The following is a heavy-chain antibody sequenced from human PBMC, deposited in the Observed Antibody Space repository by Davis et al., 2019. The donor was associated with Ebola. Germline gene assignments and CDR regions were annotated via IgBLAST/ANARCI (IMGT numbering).Heavy chain of an antibody. CDR1: GYSFTSYW. V-gene: IGHV5-51*01. J-gene: IGHJ3*02. D-gene: IGHD1-7*01. CDR2: IYPGDSDT. Sequence: GESLKISCKGSGYSFTSYWIGWVRQMPGKGLEWMGIIYPGDSDTRYSPSFQGQVTISADKSISTAYLQWSSLKASDTAMYYCARHIHPGYNWNSDAFDIWGQGTMVTVSS. CDR3: ARHIHPGYNWNSDAFDI.